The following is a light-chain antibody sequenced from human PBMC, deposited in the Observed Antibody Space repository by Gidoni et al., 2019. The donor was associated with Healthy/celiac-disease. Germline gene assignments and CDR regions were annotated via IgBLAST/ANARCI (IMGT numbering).Light chain of an antibody. CDR2: DVS. Sequence: SALTPPASGSASPGQAITIPCTGTSSAVGGYNHVSWYQQPPGKAPKLMINDVSNRPAGVSSRFSGSKSGNTASLTISGLQAEDEADYYCSSYTSSSTVVFGGGTKLTVL. V-gene: IGLV2-14*03. J-gene: IGLJ2*01. CDR1: SSAVGGYNH. CDR3: SSYTSSSTVV.